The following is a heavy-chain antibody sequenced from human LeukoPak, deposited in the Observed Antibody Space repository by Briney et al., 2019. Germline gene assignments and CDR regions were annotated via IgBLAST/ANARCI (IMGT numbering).Heavy chain of an antibody. J-gene: IGHJ4*02. Sequence: ASVKVSCKASGYTFTSYDINWVRQATGQGLEWMGWINPKNGGTDSAQKFQGRVTMTRDTSISTAYMEVSSLRSDDTAIYYCTRGPRGYYFDYWGQGTLVTVSS. CDR3: TRGPRGYYFDY. CDR1: GYTFTSYD. V-gene: IGHV1-2*02. CDR2: INPKNGGT.